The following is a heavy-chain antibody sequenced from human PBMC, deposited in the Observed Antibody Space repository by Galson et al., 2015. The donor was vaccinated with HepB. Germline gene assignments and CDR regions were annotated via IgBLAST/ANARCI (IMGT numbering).Heavy chain of an antibody. D-gene: IGHD6-25*01. CDR3: AREHEYSSGGDVDY. Sequence: SLRLSCAASGFSFKIYAMHWVRQAPGKGLEWVAFIRHDGSKRDYADSVKGRFTISRDNSKNTLFLQMNSLRAEDTALYYCAREHEYSSGGDVDYWGQGTLVTVSS. J-gene: IGHJ4*02. CDR2: IRHDGSKR. V-gene: IGHV3-30*02. CDR1: GFSFKIYA.